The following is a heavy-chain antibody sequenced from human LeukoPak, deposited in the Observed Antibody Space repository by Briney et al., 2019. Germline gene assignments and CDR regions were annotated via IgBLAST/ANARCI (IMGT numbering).Heavy chain of an antibody. Sequence: SQTLSLTCAISGDSVSSNSAAWNWIRQSPSRGLEWLGRTYYRSRWFHNYAVSMRGRITINADTSRNQLSLQLSSVTPEDTAVYYCARGRPIMGAPQNAFDIWDQGTMVTVSS. CDR3: ARGRPIMGAPQNAFDI. V-gene: IGHV6-1*01. J-gene: IGHJ3*02. CDR2: TYYRSRWFH. D-gene: IGHD1-26*01. CDR1: GDSVSSNSAA.